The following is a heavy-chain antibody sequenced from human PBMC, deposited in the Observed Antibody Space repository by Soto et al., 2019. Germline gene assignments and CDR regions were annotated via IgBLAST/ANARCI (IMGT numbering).Heavy chain of an antibody. J-gene: IGHJ4*02. Sequence: PSETLSLTCAVSGDSISGSQWWSWVRLPPGKGLEWIGYIYYSGYTNYNPSLKSRITISVDTSKNQFSLKLSSVTPADTAVYYCAGGGMTTVPYWGQGTLVTVSS. V-gene: IGHV4-59*01. CDR1: GDSISGSQW. D-gene: IGHD4-17*01. CDR3: AGGGMTTVPY. CDR2: IYYSGYT.